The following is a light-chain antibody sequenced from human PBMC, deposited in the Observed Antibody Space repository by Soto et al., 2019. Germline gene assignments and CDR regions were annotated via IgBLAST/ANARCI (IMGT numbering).Light chain of an antibody. CDR1: QSVSSY. J-gene: IGKJ3*01. CDR3: QQRSNWPLLT. Sequence: EIVLTQSPATLSLSPGERATLSCRASQSVSSYLAWYQQKPGQAPRLLIYDASNRATGIPARFSGSGSGTDFPLTSSSLEPEDFAVYYCQQRSNWPLLTFGPGTKVDIK. CDR2: DAS. V-gene: IGKV3-11*01.